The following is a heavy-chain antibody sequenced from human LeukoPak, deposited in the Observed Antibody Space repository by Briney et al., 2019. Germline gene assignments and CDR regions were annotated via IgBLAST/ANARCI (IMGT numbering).Heavy chain of an antibody. CDR2: IKQDGSEK. J-gene: IGHJ4*02. CDR3: AREGLRFLEWSSYYFDY. V-gene: IGHV3-7*01. CDR1: GFTFSNYW. Sequence: PGGSLRPSCAASGFTFSNYWMSLVRQGPGKGLEWVANIKQDGSEKYYVDSVKGRFSISRDDTKNSLYLQLNSLRAEDTAVYYCAREGLRFLEWSSYYFDYWGLGTLVTVSS. D-gene: IGHD3-3*01.